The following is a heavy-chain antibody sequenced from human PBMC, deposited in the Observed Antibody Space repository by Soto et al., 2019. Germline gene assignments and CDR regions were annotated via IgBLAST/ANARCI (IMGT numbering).Heavy chain of an antibody. CDR3: ARHYGDGYDYVDY. J-gene: IGHJ4*02. D-gene: IGHD5-12*01. Sequence: QVQLQESGPGLVKPSETLSLTCTVSGWSINTYYWSWIRQPPGKGLEWIGYIYYRANPNYNPSLKSRVTRSQDTSKNQISLKLSSVTAADTAVYYCARHYGDGYDYVDYWGQGTLVTVSS. V-gene: IGHV4-59*08. CDR2: IYYRANP. CDR1: GWSINTYY.